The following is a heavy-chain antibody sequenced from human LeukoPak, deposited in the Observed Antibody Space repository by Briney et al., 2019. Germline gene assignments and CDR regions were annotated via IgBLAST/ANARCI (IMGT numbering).Heavy chain of an antibody. V-gene: IGHV3-48*04. J-gene: IGHJ4*02. CDR2: TSRSSGAI. Sequence: SGGSLRLSCAASGFTFSAYSMNWVRQAPGKGLEWISYTSRSSGAIFYADSVKGRFTIFGDNAKSSLYLQMNGLRAEDTAVYYCVRDHLYGFDYWGQGTLVTVSS. CDR3: VRDHLYGFDY. D-gene: IGHD4-17*01. CDR1: GFTFSAYS.